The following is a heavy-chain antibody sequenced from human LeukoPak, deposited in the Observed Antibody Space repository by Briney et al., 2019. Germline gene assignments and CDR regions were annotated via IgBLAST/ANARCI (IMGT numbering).Heavy chain of an antibody. V-gene: IGHV1-2*02. J-gene: IGHJ4*02. Sequence: ASVKVSCKASGYTFTGYYMHWVRQAPGQGLEWMGWINPNSGGTNYAQKFQGRVTMTRDTSISTAYMELSRMRSDDTAVYYCARGFGDRSGWSFDYWGQGTLVTVSS. CDR1: GYTFTGYY. CDR2: INPNSGGT. D-gene: IGHD6-19*01. CDR3: ARGFGDRSGWSFDY.